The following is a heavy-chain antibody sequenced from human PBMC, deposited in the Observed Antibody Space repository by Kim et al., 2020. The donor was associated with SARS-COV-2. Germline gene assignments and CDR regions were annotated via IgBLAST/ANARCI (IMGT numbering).Heavy chain of an antibody. CDR3: AKGGVYTSSWYGFFYY. V-gene: IGHV3-43*01. Sequence: GGSLRLSCAVSGFTFDDYSVNWVRQAPGKGLEWVSLISWEGGKTDYADSVKGRFTISRDKSKNSLYLQMNSLRSEDTAVYYCAKGGVYTSSWYGFFYYWG. CDR1: GFTFDDYS. CDR2: ISWEGGKT. J-gene: IGHJ4*01. D-gene: IGHD6-13*01.